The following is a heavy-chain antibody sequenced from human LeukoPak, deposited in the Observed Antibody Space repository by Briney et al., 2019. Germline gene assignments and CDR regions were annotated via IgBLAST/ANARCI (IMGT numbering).Heavy chain of an antibody. Sequence: PGGSLRLSCAASGFTFSTYGMSWVRQAPGKGLEWVSLINSSGQRTSYADSVKGRFTISRDNSKNTLYLQMNSLRVEDTAVYYCAKDDPWEGVEAAWGQGTLVTVSS. V-gene: IGHV3-23*01. D-gene: IGHD6-13*01. CDR3: AKDDPWEGVEAA. CDR2: INSSGQRT. J-gene: IGHJ5*02. CDR1: GFTFSTYG.